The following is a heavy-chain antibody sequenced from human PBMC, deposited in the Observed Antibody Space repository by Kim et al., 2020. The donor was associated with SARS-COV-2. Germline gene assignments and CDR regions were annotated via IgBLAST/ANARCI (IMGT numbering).Heavy chain of an antibody. CDR3: GGYCSGGSCYRYYYYGMDV. D-gene: IGHD2-15*01. V-gene: IGHV3-48*03. CDR2: ISSSGSTI. CDR1: GFTFSSYE. Sequence: GGSLRLSCAASGFTFSSYEMNWVRQAPGKGLEWVSYISSSGSTIYYADSVKGRFTISRDNAKNSLYLQMNSLRAEDTAVYYCGGYCSGGSCYRYYYYGMDVWGQGTTVTVSS. J-gene: IGHJ6*02.